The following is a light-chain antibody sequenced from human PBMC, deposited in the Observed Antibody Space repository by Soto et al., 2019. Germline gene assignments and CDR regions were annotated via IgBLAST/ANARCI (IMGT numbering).Light chain of an antibody. CDR3: QQYNNWPRT. CDR1: QSVRSF. J-gene: IGKJ1*01. CDR2: DAS. V-gene: IGKV3-11*01. Sequence: TQSPSTLSLSPGERATLSCRASQSVRSFLTWYQQRPGQAPRLLIYDASKRASGIPARFSGSGSGTDFNLTISSLDPEDFAVYYCQQYNNWPRTFGQGTKVDIK.